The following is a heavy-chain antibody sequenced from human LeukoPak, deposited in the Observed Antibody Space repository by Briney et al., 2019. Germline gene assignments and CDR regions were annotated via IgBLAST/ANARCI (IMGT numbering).Heavy chain of an antibody. CDR1: GFTFSSYS. CDR2: ISSSSSYI. CDR3: ARDMIADDFWSGYYHPHNWFDP. Sequence: GGSLRLSRAASGFTFSSYSMNWVRQAPGKGLEWVSSISSSSSYIYYADSVKGRFTISGDNAKNSLYLQMNSLRAEDTAVYYCARDMIADDFWSGYYHPHNWFDPWGQGTLVTVSS. D-gene: IGHD3-3*01. J-gene: IGHJ5*02. V-gene: IGHV3-21*01.